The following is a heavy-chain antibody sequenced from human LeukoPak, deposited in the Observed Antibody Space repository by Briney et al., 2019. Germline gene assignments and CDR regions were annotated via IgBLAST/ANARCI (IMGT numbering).Heavy chain of an antibody. Sequence: ESGGSLRLSCAASGFTFSSYAMHWVRQAPGKGLEWVAVISYDGSNKYYADSVKGRFTISRDNSKNTLYLQMNSLRAEDTAVYYCAKDQVRSEYLYYYYYGMDVWGKGTTVTVSS. J-gene: IGHJ6*04. D-gene: IGHD1-14*01. CDR2: ISYDGSNK. CDR1: GFTFSSYA. V-gene: IGHV3-30*04. CDR3: AKDQVRSEYLYYYYYGMDV.